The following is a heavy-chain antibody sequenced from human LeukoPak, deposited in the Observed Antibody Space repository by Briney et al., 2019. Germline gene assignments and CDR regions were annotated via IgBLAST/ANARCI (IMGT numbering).Heavy chain of an antibody. V-gene: IGHV3-21*01. Sequence: GGSLRLSCAASGFAFSTYSMNWVRQAPGKGLEWVSSITSSSTYIYYADSVKGRFTISRDNAKNSLYLQMNSLRAGDTAVYYCARDRIAAAGGAFDIWGQGTMVTVSS. J-gene: IGHJ3*02. CDR3: ARDRIAAAGGAFDI. CDR2: ITSSSTYI. D-gene: IGHD6-13*01. CDR1: GFAFSTYS.